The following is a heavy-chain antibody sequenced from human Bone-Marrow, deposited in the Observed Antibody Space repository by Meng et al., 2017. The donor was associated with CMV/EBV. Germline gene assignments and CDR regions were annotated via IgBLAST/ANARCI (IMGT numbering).Heavy chain of an antibody. D-gene: IGHD3-10*01. V-gene: IGHV3-53*01. J-gene: IGHJ4*02. CDR1: GFAVNSYY. Sequence: GESLKISCAASGFAVNSYYMSWVRQAPGKGLEWVSVIYSSGRTYFADSVKGRLTVSRDRSKNMLYLQMDSLRAEDTAVYYCARDRGDLMYYFDLWGQGSLVTVSS. CDR3: ARDRGDLMYYFDL. CDR2: IYSSGRT.